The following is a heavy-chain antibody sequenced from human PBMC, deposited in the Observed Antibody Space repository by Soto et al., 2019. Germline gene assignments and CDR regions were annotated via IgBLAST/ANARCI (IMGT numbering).Heavy chain of an antibody. CDR3: AKTQLRGYDFWSGSFEP. CDR2: IDPSDGRT. Sequence: QVQLVQSGAEVKKPGASVKISCQASGYTFHLYSILWVRQAPGQGLEWMGIIDPSDGRTSYAQRFRDRVTLTRDTSTSTVYMDLSSLRSEDTAIYYCAKTQLRGYDFWSGSFEPWGQGTLVTVSS. V-gene: IGHV1-46*02. J-gene: IGHJ5*02. CDR1: GYTFHLYS. D-gene: IGHD3-3*01.